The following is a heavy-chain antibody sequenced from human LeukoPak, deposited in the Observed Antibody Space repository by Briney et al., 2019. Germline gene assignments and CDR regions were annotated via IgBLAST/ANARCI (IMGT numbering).Heavy chain of an antibody. V-gene: IGHV4-34*01. J-gene: IGHJ6*03. D-gene: IGHD3-3*01. CDR1: GGSFSGYY. CDR3: ARVAYYDFWSGYPYYYYMDV. Sequence: SETLSLTCAVYGGSFSGYYWSWIRQPPGKGLEWIGEINHSGSTNYNPSLKSRVTISVDTSKNQFSLKLTSVTAADTAVYYCARVAYYDFWSGYPYYYYMDVWGKGTTVTVSS. CDR2: INHSGST.